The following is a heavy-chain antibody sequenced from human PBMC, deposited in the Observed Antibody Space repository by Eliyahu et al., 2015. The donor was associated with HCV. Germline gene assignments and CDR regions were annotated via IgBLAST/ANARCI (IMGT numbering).Heavy chain of an antibody. J-gene: IGHJ4*02. CDR2: ISGYNGXT. Sequence: QVQLVQPGAEVKKPGASVKVSCKASGYTFSSYXISWVRQPPGQGXEWMGWISGYNGXTNYAXXXQGRVTLTTDTSTSTAYMELRSLRSDDTAVYYCARDRGYYYGSGAYHFDYWGQGTLVTVSS. CDR3: ARDRGYYYGSGAYHFDY. CDR1: GYTFSSYX. D-gene: IGHD3-10*01. V-gene: IGHV1-18*01.